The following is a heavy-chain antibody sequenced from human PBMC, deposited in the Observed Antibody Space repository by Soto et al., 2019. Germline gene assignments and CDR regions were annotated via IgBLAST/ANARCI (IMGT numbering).Heavy chain of an antibody. Sequence: QVQLQESGPGLVKPSETLSLTCILSGGPLSNYYWGWVRQTPGKGLEWIGYIYYSGSTTYKHNPSLESRVTISGDTSKNQFSLRLRSVTAADTAIYYCARFPAYGAYVAPWGQGTLVTVSS. CDR1: GGPLSNYY. D-gene: IGHD4-17*01. CDR2: IYYSGST. J-gene: IGHJ5*02. V-gene: IGHV4-59*08. CDR3: ARFPAYGAYVAP.